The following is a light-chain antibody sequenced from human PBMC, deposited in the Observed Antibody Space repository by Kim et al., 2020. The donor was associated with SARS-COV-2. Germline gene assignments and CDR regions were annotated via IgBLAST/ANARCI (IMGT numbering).Light chain of an antibody. CDR1: SSDVGGYNY. CDR3: SSYTSSSTWV. CDR2: DVS. Sequence: SITISCPGTSSDVGGYNYVSWYQQHPGKAPKLMIYDVSNRPSGVSNRFSGSKSGNTASLTISGLQAEDEADYYCSSYTSSSTWVFGGGTQLTVL. V-gene: IGLV2-14*03. J-gene: IGLJ3*02.